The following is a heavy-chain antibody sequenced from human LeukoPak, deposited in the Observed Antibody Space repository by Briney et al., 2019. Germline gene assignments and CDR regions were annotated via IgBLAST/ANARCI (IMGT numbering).Heavy chain of an antibody. CDR3: ARGFTIFGEKGYYFDY. Sequence: SETLSLTCTVSGGSISSYYWSWIRQPAGKGLEWIGRIYTSGSTNYNPSLKNRVTMSVDTSKNQFSLKLSSVTAADTAVYYCARGFTIFGEKGYYFDYWGQGTLVTVSS. D-gene: IGHD3-3*01. CDR1: GGSISSYY. CDR2: IYTSGST. J-gene: IGHJ4*02. V-gene: IGHV4-4*07.